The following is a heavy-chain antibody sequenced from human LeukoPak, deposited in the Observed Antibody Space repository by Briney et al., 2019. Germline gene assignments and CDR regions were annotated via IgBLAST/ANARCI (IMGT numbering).Heavy chain of an antibody. J-gene: IGHJ4*02. CDR3: ARAPGTPYYFAY. CDR1: EFSSSDYN. V-gene: IGHV3-11*04. Sequence: KAGGSLSPSWAAAEFSSSDYNMSGRRQAPRRRVGWVLFIRSSGRTRYYADSVKGRLSISTENAKNSLYLRMNSLRAEDTAVYYCARAPGTPYYFAYWGQGTLVTVSS. CDR2: IRSSGRTR. D-gene: IGHD1-1*01.